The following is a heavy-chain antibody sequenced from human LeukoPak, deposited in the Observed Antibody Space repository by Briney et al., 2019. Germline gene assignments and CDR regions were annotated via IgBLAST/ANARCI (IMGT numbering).Heavy chain of an antibody. Sequence: PSETLSLTCAVYGGSFSGYYWSWIRQPPGKGLEWIGEINHSGSTNYNPSLKSRVTISVDTSKNQFSLKLSSVTAADTAVYYCARLRGDSPLYYFDYWGQGTLVTVSS. CDR2: INHSGST. CDR1: GGSFSGYY. D-gene: IGHD3-16*01. CDR3: ARLRGDSPLYYFDY. V-gene: IGHV4-34*01. J-gene: IGHJ4*02.